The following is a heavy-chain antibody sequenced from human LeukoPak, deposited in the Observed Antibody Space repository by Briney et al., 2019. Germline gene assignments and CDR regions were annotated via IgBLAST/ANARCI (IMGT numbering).Heavy chain of an antibody. V-gene: IGHV3-11*05. Sequence: GRSLRLSCAASGFTFSDYYMSWIRQAPGKGLEWVSYISSSSSYTNYADSVKGRFTISRDNAKNSLYLQMNSLRAEDTAVYYCARDLSYRADYWGQGTLVTVSS. CDR1: GFTFSDYY. CDR3: ARDLSYRADY. CDR2: ISSSSSYT. J-gene: IGHJ4*02. D-gene: IGHD5-12*01.